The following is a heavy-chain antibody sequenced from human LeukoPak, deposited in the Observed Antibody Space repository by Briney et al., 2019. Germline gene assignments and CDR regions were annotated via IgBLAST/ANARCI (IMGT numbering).Heavy chain of an antibody. Sequence: PGGSLRLSCAASGFTFDDYGVSWVRQAPGKGLEWVSGIKWNGGSKDYADSVKGRFTISRDNAKNSLHLQMNSLRAEDTALYYCARDGGDCSGDSCYVDYWGQGTQVTVSS. J-gene: IGHJ4*02. CDR1: GFTFDDYG. V-gene: IGHV3-20*04. CDR2: IKWNGGSK. CDR3: ARDGGDCSGDSCYVDY. D-gene: IGHD2-15*01.